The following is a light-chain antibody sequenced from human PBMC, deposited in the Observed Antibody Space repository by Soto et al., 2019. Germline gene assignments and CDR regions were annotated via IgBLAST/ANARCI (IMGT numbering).Light chain of an antibody. Sequence: DIQMTQSPSSLSASVGDRVTITCRASQSISSYLNWYQQKPGKAPKLRIYAASSLQSGVPSRFSCSGSGTDFTLTIISLQPEDFVTYYCQQIYSTPLTFGQGTKVEIK. CDR3: QQIYSTPLT. CDR1: QSISSY. J-gene: IGKJ1*01. V-gene: IGKV1-39*01. CDR2: AAS.